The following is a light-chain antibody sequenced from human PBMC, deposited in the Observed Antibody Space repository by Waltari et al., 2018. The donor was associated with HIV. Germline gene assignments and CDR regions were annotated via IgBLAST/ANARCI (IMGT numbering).Light chain of an antibody. J-gene: IGLJ1*01. V-gene: IGLV1-40*01. CDR2: CDS. CDR1: TSNVGTIYL. Sequence: QSVLTQPPSVSGAPGQRVTISCSGSTSNVGTIYLLHWYQQLPGMAPKLLISCDSTRPSGVPDRFSASKSGTSGSLTITGLQPEDEADYYCQTFDITLGGFYVFGTGTKVTVL. CDR3: QTFDITLGGFYV.